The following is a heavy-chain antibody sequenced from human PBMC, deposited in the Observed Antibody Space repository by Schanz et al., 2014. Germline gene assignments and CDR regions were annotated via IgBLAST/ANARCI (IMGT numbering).Heavy chain of an antibody. D-gene: IGHD1-20*01. J-gene: IGHJ4*02. CDR1: GFTFSTFA. CDR2: IGVDGTTT. Sequence: EVQLVESGGGLVQPGGSLRLSCAASGFTFSTFAMHWVRQAPGKGLEWVSVIGVDGTTTYYADSVRGRFTISRDNSKNTLYLQMNSLRAEDTAVYYCANNWNLDYWGQGTLVTVSS. CDR3: ANNWNLDY. V-gene: IGHV3-23*04.